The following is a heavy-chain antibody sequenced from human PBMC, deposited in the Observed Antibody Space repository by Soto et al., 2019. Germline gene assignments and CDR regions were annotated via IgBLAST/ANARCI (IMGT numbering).Heavy chain of an antibody. Sequence: PGGSLRLSCAASGFTFTNYCIHWVRQAPGEGLEWVAVIWYDGTKKYSADSVKGRFTISRDNSKNMLYLQMDSLRVEDTAVYYCARGSEVTLAGTLFDYWGLGTQVTVSS. J-gene: IGHJ4*02. CDR1: GFTFTNYC. CDR2: IWYDGTKK. D-gene: IGHD6-19*01. CDR3: ARGSEVTLAGTLFDY. V-gene: IGHV3-33*01.